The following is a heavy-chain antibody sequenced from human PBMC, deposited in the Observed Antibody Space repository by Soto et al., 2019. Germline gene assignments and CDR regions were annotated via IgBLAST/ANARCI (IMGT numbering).Heavy chain of an antibody. V-gene: IGHV4-31*03. CDR1: GGSISSGGYY. CDR2: IYYSGST. J-gene: IGHJ4*02. Sequence: PSETLSLTCTVSGGSISSGGYYWSWIRQHPGKGLEWIGYIYYSGSTYYNPSLKSRVTISVDTSKNQFSLKLSSVTTADTAVYYCARVSTWPNFDYWGQGTLVTVSS. D-gene: IGHD2-2*01. CDR3: ARVSTWPNFDY.